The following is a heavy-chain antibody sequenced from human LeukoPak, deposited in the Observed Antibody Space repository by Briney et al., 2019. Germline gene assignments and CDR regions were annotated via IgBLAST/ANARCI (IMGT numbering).Heavy chain of an antibody. V-gene: IGHV5-51*01. CDR1: GFTFTNYW. Sequence: PGESQKISCQASGFTFTNYWIGWVRQMPEKGLEWMGIIYPGDSDTRYSPSFQGQVTISVDKSISTASLEWRSLKASDTAMYYCAGHSFATVDAFVIWGQGTMVTVSA. CDR3: AGHSFATVDAFVI. J-gene: IGHJ3*02. D-gene: IGHD2-15*01. CDR2: IYPGDSDT.